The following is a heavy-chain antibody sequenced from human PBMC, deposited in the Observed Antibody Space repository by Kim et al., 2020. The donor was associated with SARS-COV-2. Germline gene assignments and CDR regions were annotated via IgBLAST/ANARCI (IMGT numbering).Heavy chain of an antibody. CDR2: ISYDGSNK. J-gene: IGHJ4*02. D-gene: IGHD5-18*01. V-gene: IGHV3-30*18. CDR1: GFTFISYG. Sequence: GGSLRLSCAASGFTFISYGMHWVRQAPGKGLEWVAVISYDGSNKYYADSVKGRFTISRDNSKNTLYLQMNSLRAEDTAVYYCAKDLTRYTYGTRYYFDYWGQGTLAT. CDR3: AKDLTRYTYGTRYYFDY.